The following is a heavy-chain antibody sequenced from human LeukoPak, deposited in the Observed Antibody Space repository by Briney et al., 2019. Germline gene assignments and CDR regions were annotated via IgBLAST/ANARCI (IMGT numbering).Heavy chain of an antibody. D-gene: IGHD2-21*02. CDR1: GFTFSTYA. CDR2: IKGGGGDP. CDR3: AKGGHDFNPFYW. Sequence: GGPLRLSCAASGFTFSTYAMGWVRQAPGKGLEWVSSIKGGGGDPFYADSVKGRFTISRDNSKNTLFLQLNSLRAEDTAVYYCAKGGHDFNPFYWWGQGTLVTVSS. V-gene: IGHV3-23*01. J-gene: IGHJ4*02.